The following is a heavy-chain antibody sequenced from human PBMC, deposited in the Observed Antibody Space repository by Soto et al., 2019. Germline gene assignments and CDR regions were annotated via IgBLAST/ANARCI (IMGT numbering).Heavy chain of an antibody. CDR2: ISAYSGNT. CDR3: AREGNYGDYYFDY. Sequence: ASVKVSCKASGYTFTSYGISWLRQAPGQGLEWRGWISAYSGNTNSAQKLQRRVTMNTATSTSTAYMELSSVRSDDTAVYYCAREGNYGDYYFDYWGQGTLVSVSS. CDR1: GYTFTSYG. D-gene: IGHD4-17*01. J-gene: IGHJ4*02. V-gene: IGHV1-18*04.